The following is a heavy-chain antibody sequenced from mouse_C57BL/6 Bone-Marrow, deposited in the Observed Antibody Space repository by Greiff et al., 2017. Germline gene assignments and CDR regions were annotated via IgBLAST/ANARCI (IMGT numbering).Heavy chain of an antibody. CDR2: IDPETGGT. Sequence: VQLQESGAELVRPGASVTLSCKASGYTFTDYEMHWVKQTPVHGLEWIGAIDPETGGTAYNQKFKGKDILTADKSSSTAYMELRSLTSEDSAVYYCTARRFVLRNPCCDAIDYWGQGTSVTVSS. V-gene: IGHV1-15*01. D-gene: IGHD1-1*01. CDR3: TARRFVLRNPCCDAIDY. J-gene: IGHJ4*01. CDR1: GYTFTDYE.